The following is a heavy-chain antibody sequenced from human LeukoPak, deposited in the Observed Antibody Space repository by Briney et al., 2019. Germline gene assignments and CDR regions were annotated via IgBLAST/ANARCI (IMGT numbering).Heavy chain of an antibody. J-gene: IGHJ6*02. CDR3: ASGIAVAGTHYYYGMDV. V-gene: IGHV4-59*01. CDR1: GGSISSYY. Sequence: SETLSLTCTVSGGSISSYYWSRIRQPPGEGLEWIGYIYYSGSTNYNPSLKSRVTISVDTSKNQFSLKLSSVTAADTAVYYCASGIAVAGTHYYYGMDVWGQGTTVTVSS. CDR2: IYYSGST. D-gene: IGHD6-19*01.